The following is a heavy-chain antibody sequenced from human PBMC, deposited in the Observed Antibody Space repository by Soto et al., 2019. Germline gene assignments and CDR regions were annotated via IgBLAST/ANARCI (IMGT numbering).Heavy chain of an antibody. V-gene: IGHV3-21*01. CDR2: ISSSSSYI. J-gene: IGHJ6*02. CDR3: ARDHGGPSSGWSYGMDV. Sequence: PVGSLRLSCAASEFTFSSYSMNWVRPAPGKGLEWVSSISSSSSYIYYADSVKGRFTISRDNAKNSLYLQMNSLRAEDTAVYYCARDHGGPSSGWSYGMDVWGQGTTVNVSS. CDR1: EFTFSSYS. D-gene: IGHD6-19*01.